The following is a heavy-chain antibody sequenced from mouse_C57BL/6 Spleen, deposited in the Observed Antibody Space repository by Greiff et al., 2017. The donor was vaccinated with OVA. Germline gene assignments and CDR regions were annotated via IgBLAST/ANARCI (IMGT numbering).Heavy chain of an antibody. CDR2: IRLKSDNYAT. CDR1: GFTFSNYW. J-gene: IGHJ4*01. D-gene: IGHD2-3*01. Sequence: LQQSGGGLVQPGGSMKLSCVASGFTFSNYWMNWVRQSPEKGLEWVAQIRLKSDNYATHYAESVKGRFTISRDDSKSRVYMQINNLRAEDTGMYYCTGDDYFFYYAMDYWGQGTSVTVSS. V-gene: IGHV6-3*01. CDR3: TGDDYFFYYAMDY.